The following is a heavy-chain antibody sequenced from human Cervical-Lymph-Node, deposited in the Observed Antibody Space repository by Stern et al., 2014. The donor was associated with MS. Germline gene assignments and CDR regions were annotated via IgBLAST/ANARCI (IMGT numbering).Heavy chain of an antibody. J-gene: IGHJ4*02. Sequence: QLQLQESGPGLVKPSQTLSLTCTVSGGSISSGHYYWTWIRQDPGKGLEWIGYIFKSGGTYYNPSLESRLTISLDTSNNQFSLKLSFVTAADTAIYFCARVGGNSNVDYWGQGTLVTVSS. V-gene: IGHV4-31*03. D-gene: IGHD1-1*01. CDR3: ARVGGNSNVDY. CDR1: GGSISSGHYY. CDR2: IFKSGGT.